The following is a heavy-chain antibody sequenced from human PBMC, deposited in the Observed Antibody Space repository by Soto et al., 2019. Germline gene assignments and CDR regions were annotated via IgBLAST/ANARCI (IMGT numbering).Heavy chain of an antibody. V-gene: IGHV4-4*02. CDR3: ASDGGEWLQSGGGWFDT. CDR1: GDSISNFHW. Sequence: QVQLHESGPGLVKPSGTLSLTCAVSGDSISNFHWWTWLRQPPGRGLEWIGEIFPSGSTTDNPSRKGRVSLPADTSANKCSLTLNSVAAADTAVYYWASDGGEWLQSGGGWFDTPGPG. D-gene: IGHD3-10*01. J-gene: IGHJ5*02. CDR2: IFPSGST.